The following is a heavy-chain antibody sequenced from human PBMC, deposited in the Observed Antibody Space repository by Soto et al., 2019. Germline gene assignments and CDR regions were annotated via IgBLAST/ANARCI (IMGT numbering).Heavy chain of an antibody. CDR1: GFTFSSYG. V-gene: IGHV3-30*18. D-gene: IGHD6-13*01. Sequence: QVQLVESGGGVVQPGRSLRLSCSASGFTFSSYGMHWVRQAPGKGLEWVAVISYDGSNKYYADSVKGRFTISKDNSKNTLYLQMNSLRAEDTAVYYCAKESQQLVQGGWFDPWGQGTLVTVSS. J-gene: IGHJ5*02. CDR2: ISYDGSNK. CDR3: AKESQQLVQGGWFDP.